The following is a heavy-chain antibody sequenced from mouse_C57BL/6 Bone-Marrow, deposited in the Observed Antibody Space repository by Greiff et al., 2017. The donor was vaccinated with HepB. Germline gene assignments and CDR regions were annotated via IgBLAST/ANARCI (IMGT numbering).Heavy chain of an antibody. Sequence: QVQLQQPGAELVMPGASVRLSCKASGYTFTSYWMHWVKQRPGQGLEWIGEIDPSDSYTNYNQKFKGKSTLTVDKSSSTAYMQLSSLTSEDSAVYYCAPDCYDCWGQGTTLTVSS. D-gene: IGHD2-4*01. CDR3: APDCYDC. CDR1: GYTFTSYW. J-gene: IGHJ2*01. CDR2: IDPSDSYT. V-gene: IGHV1-69*01.